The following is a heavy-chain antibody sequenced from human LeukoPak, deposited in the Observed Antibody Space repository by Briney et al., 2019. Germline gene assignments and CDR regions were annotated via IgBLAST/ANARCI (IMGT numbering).Heavy chain of an antibody. Sequence: ASVKVSCKASGYTFNGYYMHWVRQAPGQGLEWMGRINPNSGGTNYAQKFQGRVTMTRDTSISTAYMELSRLRSDDTAGYYCARDSRLRLQQHWDYYYYMGVWGKGTTVTVSS. D-gene: IGHD5/OR15-5a*01. CDR3: ARDSRLRLQQHWDYYYYMGV. V-gene: IGHV1-2*06. J-gene: IGHJ6*03. CDR2: INPNSGGT. CDR1: GYTFNGYY.